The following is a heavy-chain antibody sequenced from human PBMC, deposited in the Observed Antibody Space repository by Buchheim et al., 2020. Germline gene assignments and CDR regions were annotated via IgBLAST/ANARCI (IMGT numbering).Heavy chain of an antibody. Sequence: QVQLQQWGAGLLKPSETLSLTCAVYGGSFSGYYWSWIRQPPGKGLEWIGEINHSGSTTYNPSLKSRVTISVDTSKNQFSLKLSSVTAADTAVYYCARIQLWLKNWFDPWGQGTL. CDR1: GGSFSGYY. CDR3: ARIQLWLKNWFDP. V-gene: IGHV4-34*01. D-gene: IGHD5-18*01. J-gene: IGHJ5*02. CDR2: INHSGST.